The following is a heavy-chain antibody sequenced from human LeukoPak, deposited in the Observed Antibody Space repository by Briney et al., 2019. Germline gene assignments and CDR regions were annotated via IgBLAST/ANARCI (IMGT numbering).Heavy chain of an antibody. CDR1: GFIFSSYD. CDR3: AKDGLMRFFDY. J-gene: IGHJ4*02. Sequence: GGSLRLSCAASGFIFSSYDMYWVRQAPGKGLEWVAVISNDGNNKQYADSVKGRFTISRDNSKNTLYLQMNSLRADNTAVYHCAKDGLMRFFDYWGQGTLVTVSS. V-gene: IGHV3-30*18. CDR2: ISNDGNNK. D-gene: IGHD2-8*01.